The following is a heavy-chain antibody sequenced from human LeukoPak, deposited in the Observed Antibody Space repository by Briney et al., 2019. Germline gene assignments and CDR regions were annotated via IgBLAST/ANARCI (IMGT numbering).Heavy chain of an antibody. CDR3: AGAVAEIHNFDY. CDR2: IYYSGST. J-gene: IGHJ4*02. Sequence: SETLSLTCTVSGGSISSYYWSWIRQPPGKGLEWIGYIYYSGSTNYNPSLKSRVTISADTSKNQFSLKLSSVTAADTAVYYCAGAVAEIHNFDYWGQGTLVTVSS. V-gene: IGHV4-59*01. D-gene: IGHD6-19*01. CDR1: GGSISSYY.